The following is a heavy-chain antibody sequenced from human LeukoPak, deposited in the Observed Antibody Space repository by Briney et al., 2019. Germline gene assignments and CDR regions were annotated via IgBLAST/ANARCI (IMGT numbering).Heavy chain of an antibody. D-gene: IGHD1-7*01. J-gene: IGHJ4*02. CDR2: IIPIFGIA. V-gene: IGHV1-69*17. CDR3: ARDSGTSVYFDY. Sequence: ASVKVSCKASGGTFSSYAISWVRQAPGQGLEWMGGIIPIFGIANYAQKFQGRVTITADKSTSTAYMELSSLRSEDTAVYYCARDSGTSVYFDYWGQGTLVTVSS. CDR1: GGTFSSYA.